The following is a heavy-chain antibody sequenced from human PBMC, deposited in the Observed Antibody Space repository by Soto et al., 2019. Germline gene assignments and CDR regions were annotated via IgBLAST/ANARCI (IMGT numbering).Heavy chain of an antibody. Sequence: LSLTCTVSGDSVSSDSYYWTWIRQPPGKGLEWIGYIFSGGSTKYNPSLKSRVTISLDTSSNQFSLELTSVTAADTAVYYCARDIRGYSRAFDYWGQGTLVTVSS. CDR2: IFSGGST. V-gene: IGHV4-61*01. CDR1: GDSVSSDSYY. CDR3: ARDIRGYSRAFDY. D-gene: IGHD5-18*01. J-gene: IGHJ4*02.